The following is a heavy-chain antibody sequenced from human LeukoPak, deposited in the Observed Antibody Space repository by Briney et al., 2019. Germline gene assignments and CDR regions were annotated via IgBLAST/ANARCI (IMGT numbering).Heavy chain of an antibody. Sequence: GGSLRLSCAASGFTFSTYIMNWVRQAPGKGLEWVSSISSRSSYIYYADSGEGRFTISRDNAKNSLYLQMNSLRAEDTAAYYCARVIDLGGVHDAFDIWGQGTMVTVSS. V-gene: IGHV3-21*06. J-gene: IGHJ3*02. CDR3: ARVIDLGGVHDAFDI. D-gene: IGHD3-16*02. CDR1: GFTFSTYI. CDR2: ISSRSSYI.